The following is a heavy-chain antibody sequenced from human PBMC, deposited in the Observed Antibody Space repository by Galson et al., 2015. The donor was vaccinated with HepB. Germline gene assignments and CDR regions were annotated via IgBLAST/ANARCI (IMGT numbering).Heavy chain of an antibody. CDR2: ISSSGTYI. CDR1: GFTFSRYG. V-gene: IGHV3-21*01. Sequence: SLRLSCAASGFTFSRYGMIWVRQAPGKGLEWVSSISSSGTYIFYADSVKGRFTISRDNAKSSLYLQMNSLRADDTAVYYCARVDDSPDYWGQGTLATVSS. J-gene: IGHJ4*02. D-gene: IGHD2-15*01. CDR3: ARVDDSPDY.